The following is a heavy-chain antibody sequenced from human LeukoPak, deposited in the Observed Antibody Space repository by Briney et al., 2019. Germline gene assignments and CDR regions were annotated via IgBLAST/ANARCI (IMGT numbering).Heavy chain of an antibody. CDR3: ARGDSSSSRSDP. Sequence: ASVKVSCKASGYTFTSYDINWVRQATGQGLEWMGWMNPNSGNTGYAQKFQGRVTMTRNTSISTAYMELSRLRSDDTAVYYCARGDSSSSRSDPWGQGTLVTVSS. CDR2: MNPNSGNT. D-gene: IGHD6-13*01. J-gene: IGHJ5*02. V-gene: IGHV1-8*01. CDR1: GYTFTSYD.